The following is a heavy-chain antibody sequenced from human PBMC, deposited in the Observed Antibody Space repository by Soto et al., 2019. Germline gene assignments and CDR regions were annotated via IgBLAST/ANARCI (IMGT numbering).Heavy chain of an antibody. CDR3: AKGSGYSYGYVDY. V-gene: IGHV3-23*01. CDR2: ISGSGGST. CDR1: GFTFSSYG. J-gene: IGHJ4*02. D-gene: IGHD5-18*01. Sequence: HPGGSLRLSCAASGFTFSSYGMSWVRQAPGKGLEWVSAISGSGGSTYYADSVKGRFTISRDNSKNTLYLQMNSLRAEDTAVYYCAKGSGYSYGYVDYWGQGTLVTVSS.